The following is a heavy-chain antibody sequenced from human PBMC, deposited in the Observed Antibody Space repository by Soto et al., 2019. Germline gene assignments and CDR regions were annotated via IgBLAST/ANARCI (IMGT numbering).Heavy chain of an antibody. J-gene: IGHJ6*02. V-gene: IGHV1-69*04. CDR1: GGTFSSYT. CDR2: IIPILGIA. D-gene: IGHD5-18*01. Sequence: GASVKVSCKASGGTFSSYTISWVRQAPGQGLEWMGRIIPILGIANYAQKFQGRVTITADKSTSTAYMELSSLRSEDTAVYYCARDVGTAMVPLMTYYYYYGMDVWGQGTTVTVSS. CDR3: ARDVGTAMVPLMTYYYYYGMDV.